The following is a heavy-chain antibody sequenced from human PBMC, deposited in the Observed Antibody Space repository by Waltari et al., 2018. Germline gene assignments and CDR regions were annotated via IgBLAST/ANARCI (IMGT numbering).Heavy chain of an antibody. V-gene: IGHV1-46*01. CDR2: INHSGGST. CDR3: ARDFGVITMVQGVNTPPDY. D-gene: IGHD3-10*01. J-gene: IGHJ4*02. CDR1: GYTFTSYY. Sequence: QVQLVQSGAEVKKPGASVKVSCKASGYTFTSYYMHWVRQAPGQGLEWMGIINHSGGSTSYAQKFQGRVTMTRDTSTSTVYMELSSLRSEDTAVYYCARDFGVITMVQGVNTPPDYWGQGTLVTVSS.